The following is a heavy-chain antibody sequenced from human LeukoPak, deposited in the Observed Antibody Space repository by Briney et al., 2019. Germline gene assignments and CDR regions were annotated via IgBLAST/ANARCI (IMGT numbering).Heavy chain of an antibody. D-gene: IGHD3-9*01. J-gene: IGHJ6*02. Sequence: PGGSLRFSCAASGFTFSSYGMHWVRQAPGKGLEWVAFIRYDGSNKYYADSVKGRFTISRDNSKNTLYLQMNSLRAEDTAVYYCARVKGMTGYYISPPRMYYYYGMDVWGQGTTVTVSS. CDR1: GFTFSSYG. CDR3: ARVKGMTGYYISPPRMYYYYGMDV. V-gene: IGHV3-30*02. CDR2: IRYDGSNK.